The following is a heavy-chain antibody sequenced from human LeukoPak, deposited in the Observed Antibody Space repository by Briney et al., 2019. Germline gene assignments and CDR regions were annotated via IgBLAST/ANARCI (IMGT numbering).Heavy chain of an antibody. CDR2: SANKANSYTT. D-gene: IGHD5-12*01. V-gene: IGHV3-72*01. CDR3: ARGISTGLRSPGF. Sequence: QPGGSLRLSCAASGFTFSDDYMDWVRQAPGKGLEWVGRSANKANSYTTAYAASVQGRFTISRDDSQKSLYLEMNSLKTEDTAMYYCARGISTGLRSPGFWGQGTLVTVSP. J-gene: IGHJ4*02. CDR1: GFTFSDDY.